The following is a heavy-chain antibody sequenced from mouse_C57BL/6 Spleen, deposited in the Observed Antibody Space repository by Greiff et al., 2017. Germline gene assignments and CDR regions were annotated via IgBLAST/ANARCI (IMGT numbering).Heavy chain of an antibody. V-gene: IGHV1-50*01. CDR1: GYTFTSYW. D-gene: IGHD3-1*01. Sequence: VQLQQPGAELVKPGASVKLSCKASGYTFTSYWMQWVKQRPGQGLEWIGEIDTSDSYTNYNQKFKGKATLTVDTSSSTAYMQLSILTSEDSAVYYCARYGLFFGYWGQGTTLTVSS. CDR2: IDTSDSYT. CDR3: ARYGLFFGY. J-gene: IGHJ2*01.